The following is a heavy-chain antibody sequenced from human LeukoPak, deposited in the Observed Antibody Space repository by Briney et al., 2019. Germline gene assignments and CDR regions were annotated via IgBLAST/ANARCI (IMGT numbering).Heavy chain of an antibody. CDR3: GKTDIYFNPIDY. CDR2: IHRDGRT. V-gene: IGHV4-4*02. J-gene: IGHJ4*02. Sequence: PSETLSLTCAVSGVSISSSEWWIWVRQPPGQGLEWIGEIHRDGRTRYNPSLKSRVAMSMDYSKNQFSLSVTSVTAADTAIYYCGKTDIYFNPIDYWGPGSLVTVSS. CDR1: GVSISSSEW. D-gene: IGHD3-9*01.